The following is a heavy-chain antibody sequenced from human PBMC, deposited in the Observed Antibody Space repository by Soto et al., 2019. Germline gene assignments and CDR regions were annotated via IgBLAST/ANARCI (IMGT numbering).Heavy chain of an antibody. J-gene: IGHJ4*02. CDR3: AAALMIGDPGGN. V-gene: IGHV1-58*01. D-gene: IGHD3-22*01. Sequence: QMQLVQSGPEVKKPGTSLKVSCKSSGFTFTSSAVQWVRQSRGQRLEWIGWIVVGSCNTNYAQKFQERVTITRELSTRTSYMERSSLRSGYTDVYSCAAALMIGDPGGNWGQGTLVTVSS. CDR2: IVVGSCNT. CDR1: GFTFTSSA.